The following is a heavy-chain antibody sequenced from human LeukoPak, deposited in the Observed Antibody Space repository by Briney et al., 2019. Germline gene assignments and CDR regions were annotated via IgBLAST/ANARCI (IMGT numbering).Heavy chain of an antibody. Sequence: SETLSLTCTVSGGSISSGGYYWSWIRQPPGKGLEWIGYIYHSGSTYYNPSLKSRVTISVDRSKNQFSLKLSSVTAADTAVYYCARDLVSGSGWYILFDYWGQGTLVTVSS. CDR1: GGSISSGGYY. CDR2: IYHSGST. V-gene: IGHV4-30-2*01. CDR3: ARDLVSGSGWYILFDY. J-gene: IGHJ4*02. D-gene: IGHD6-19*01.